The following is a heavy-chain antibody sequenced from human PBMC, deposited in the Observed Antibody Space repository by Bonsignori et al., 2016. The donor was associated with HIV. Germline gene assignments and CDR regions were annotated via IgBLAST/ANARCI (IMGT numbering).Heavy chain of an antibody. CDR3: ARAQWLADDAFDI. J-gene: IGHJ3*02. V-gene: IGHV4-59*01. CDR2: VYYIGST. D-gene: IGHD6-19*01. Sequence: RQAPGKGLEWIGSVYYIGSTNYNPSLKSRVTISVDTSKNQFSLKLSSVTAADTAVYYCARAQWLADDAFDIWGQGTMVTVSS.